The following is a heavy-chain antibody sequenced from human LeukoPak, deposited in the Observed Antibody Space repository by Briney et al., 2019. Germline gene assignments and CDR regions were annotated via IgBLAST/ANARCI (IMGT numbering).Heavy chain of an antibody. CDR2: INHSGST. V-gene: IGHV4-34*01. CDR3: ARERPNFVVVPAAIHWFDP. D-gene: IGHD2-2*01. J-gene: IGHJ5*02. CDR1: GGSFSGYY. Sequence: SETQSLTCAVYGGSFSGYYWSWIRQPPGKGLEWIGEINHSGSTNYNPSLKSRVTISVDTSKNQFSLKLSSVTAADTAVYYCARERPNFVVVPAAIHWFDPWGQGTLVTVSS.